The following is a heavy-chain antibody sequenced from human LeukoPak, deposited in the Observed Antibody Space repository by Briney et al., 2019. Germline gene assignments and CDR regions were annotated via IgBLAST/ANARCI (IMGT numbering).Heavy chain of an antibody. V-gene: IGHV4-59*08. CDR3: ARHDLTGVDYFDY. Sequence: PSGTLSLTCTVSDDSINSYYWSWIRQPPGKGLEWIGYIYVSGISNYNPSLKSRVTISVDTSKNQFSLKLSSATAADTAVYYCARHDLTGVDYFDYWGQGTLVTSST. CDR1: DDSINSYY. D-gene: IGHD7-27*01. CDR2: IYVSGIS. J-gene: IGHJ4*02.